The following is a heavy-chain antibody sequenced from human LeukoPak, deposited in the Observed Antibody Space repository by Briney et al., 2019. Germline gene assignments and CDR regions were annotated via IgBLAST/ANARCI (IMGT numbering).Heavy chain of an antibody. CDR1: GYTFTSYY. V-gene: IGHV1-2*04. D-gene: IGHD2-2*01. J-gene: IGHJ6*02. Sequence: GASVKVSCKASGYTFTSYYMHWVRQAPGQGLEWMGWINPNSGGTNYAQKFQGWVTMTRDTSISTAYMELSRLRSDDTAVYYCARGGVVDYYYYGMDVWGQGTTVTVSS. CDR2: INPNSGGT. CDR3: ARGGVVDYYYYGMDV.